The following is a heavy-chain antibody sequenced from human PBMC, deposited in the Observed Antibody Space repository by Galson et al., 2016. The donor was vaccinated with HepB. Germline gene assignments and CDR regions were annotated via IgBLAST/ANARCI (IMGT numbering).Heavy chain of an antibody. CDR1: GFTFSNYY. CDR3: ASPSGRYSVHTFDL. D-gene: IGHD1-26*01. Sequence: SLRLSCAASGFTFSNYYMSWIRQAPGKGLEWVAYISPSTTHINYADSVMGRFTVSRDNAKNSLCLQMNSLGAEDTAAYYCASPSGRYSVHTFDLWGQGTMVTVSS. V-gene: IGHV3-11*06. CDR2: ISPSTTHI. J-gene: IGHJ3*01.